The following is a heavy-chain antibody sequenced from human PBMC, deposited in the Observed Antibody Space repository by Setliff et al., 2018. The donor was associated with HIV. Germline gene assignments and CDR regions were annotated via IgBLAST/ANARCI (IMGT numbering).Heavy chain of an antibody. Sequence: SETLSLTCIVSGASISYNTWSWIRQPPGKGLQWIGFIHHSVTTSYNPSLKSRVTISGDTSKNQFSLHLNSVTAADTAVYYCATILVYGVYKWFNPWGQGTLVTVSS. D-gene: IGHD3-3*01. CDR2: IHHSVTT. V-gene: IGHV4-59*08. CDR1: GASISYNT. CDR3: ATILVYGVYKWFNP. J-gene: IGHJ5*02.